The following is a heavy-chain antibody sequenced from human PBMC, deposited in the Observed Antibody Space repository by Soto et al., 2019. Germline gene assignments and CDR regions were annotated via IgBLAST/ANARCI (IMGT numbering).Heavy chain of an antibody. D-gene: IGHD5-18*01. V-gene: IGHV1-2*02. Sequence: QVQLVQSGAEVRKPGASVKVSCKTSGYTFTGYYLHWVRQAPGQGLEWMGWINPKRGDTIYAQNFQGSVNMTRDTSIRTAYMELSSLRSDDTAVYYCARERDVDTARIFDYWGQGTLVIVSS. CDR2: INPKRGDT. CDR3: ARERDVDTARIFDY. J-gene: IGHJ4*02. CDR1: GYTFTGYY.